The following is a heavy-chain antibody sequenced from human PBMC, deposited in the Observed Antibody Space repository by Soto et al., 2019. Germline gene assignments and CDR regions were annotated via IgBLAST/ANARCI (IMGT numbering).Heavy chain of an antibody. J-gene: IGHJ6*02. D-gene: IGHD3-10*01. CDR3: AHRGSGSYYRQTYYYYYGMDV. CDR1: GFSLSTSGVG. Sequence: QITLKESGPTLVKPTQTLTLTCTFSGFSLSTSGVGVGWIRQPPGKALEWLALIYWDDDKRYSPSLKSRLTITKDTSKNQVVLTMTNMDPVDTATYYCAHRGSGSYYRQTYYYYYGMDVWGQGTTVTVSS. V-gene: IGHV2-5*02. CDR2: IYWDDDK.